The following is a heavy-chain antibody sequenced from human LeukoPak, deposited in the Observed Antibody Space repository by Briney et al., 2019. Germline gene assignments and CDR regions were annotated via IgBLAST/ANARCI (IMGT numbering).Heavy chain of an antibody. CDR3: IVFGDSNH. CDR1: GFTFSSHA. Sequence: GGSLRLSCAASGFTFSSHAMSWVRQAPGKGLEWVSAIHTSGDTCYADSVKGRFTISRDTSKNTLYLQINSLRVEDTAVYYCIVFGDSNHWGQGTLVTVSS. V-gene: IGHV3-23*01. J-gene: IGHJ5*02. D-gene: IGHD4-17*01. CDR2: IHTSGDT.